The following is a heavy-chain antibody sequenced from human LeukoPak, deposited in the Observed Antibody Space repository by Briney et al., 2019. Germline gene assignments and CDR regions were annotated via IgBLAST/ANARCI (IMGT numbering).Heavy chain of an antibody. Sequence: ASVKVSCKASGYTFTSYDINWVRQATGQGLEWMGWMNPNSGNTGYAQKFQGRVTMTRNTSISTAYMELSSLRSEDTAVYYCARPYCSSTSCLFDPWGQGTLVTVSS. V-gene: IGHV1-8*01. CDR2: MNPNSGNT. CDR3: ARPYCSSTSCLFDP. CDR1: GYTFTSYD. J-gene: IGHJ5*02. D-gene: IGHD2-2*01.